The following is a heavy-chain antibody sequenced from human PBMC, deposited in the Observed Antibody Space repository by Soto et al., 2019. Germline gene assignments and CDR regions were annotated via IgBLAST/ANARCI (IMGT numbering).Heavy chain of an antibody. J-gene: IGHJ2*01. Sequence: QVQLVESGGGLVKPGGSLRLSCAASGFTFSDYYMSWIRQAPGKGLEWVSYISSSGSTIYYAESVKGRFTISRDNDKNSLYLQMNRLSAEDTAVYYCARDLACYLCGRGNWYFDLWGSGTLVTVSS. V-gene: IGHV3-11*01. D-gene: IGHD3-10*01. CDR1: GFTFSDYY. CDR3: ARDLACYLCGRGNWYFDL. CDR2: ISSSGSTI.